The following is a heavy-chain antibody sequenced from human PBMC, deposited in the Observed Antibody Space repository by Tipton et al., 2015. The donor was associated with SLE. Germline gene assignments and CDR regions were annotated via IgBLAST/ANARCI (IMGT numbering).Heavy chain of an antibody. Sequence: TLSLTCAVYDGSFSGHYWTWIRQPPGKGLEWIGYIYYSGSTNYNPSLKSRVTISVDTSKNQFSLKLSSVTAADTAVYYCASEGPRSYWYFDLWGRGTLVTVSS. D-gene: IGHD1-14*01. CDR1: DGSFSGHY. CDR3: ASEGPRSYWYFDL. V-gene: IGHV4-59*11. J-gene: IGHJ2*01. CDR2: IYYSGST.